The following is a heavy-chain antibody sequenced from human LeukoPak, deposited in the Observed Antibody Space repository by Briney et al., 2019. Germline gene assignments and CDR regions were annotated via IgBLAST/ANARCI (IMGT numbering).Heavy chain of an antibody. CDR2: ISAFNDHT. CDR3: ARALAVTGRGPRDFDF. D-gene: IGHD6-19*01. V-gene: IGHV1-18*01. CDR1: NYTFTDYG. J-gene: IGHJ4*02. Sequence: ASVKVSCKASNYTFTDYGINWVRRAPGQGLEWVGWISAFNDHTYYAQRFLGRITMTTDTSTTTAHMELRSLRTDDTAVYYCARALAVTGRGPRDFDFWGQGTLVTVSS.